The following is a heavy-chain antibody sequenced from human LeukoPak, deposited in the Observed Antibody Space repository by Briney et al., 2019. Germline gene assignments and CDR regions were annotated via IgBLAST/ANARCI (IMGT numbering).Heavy chain of an antibody. Sequence: GGSLRLSCAASGFTFSSYGMHWVRQAPGKGLEWVAVISYDGSNKYYADSVKGRFTISRDNSKNTLYLQMNSLRAEDTAVYYCAKDLAYYDSSGPRAFDIWGQGTMVTVSS. CDR1: GFTFSSYG. J-gene: IGHJ3*02. CDR3: AKDLAYYDSSGPRAFDI. D-gene: IGHD3-22*01. V-gene: IGHV3-30*18. CDR2: ISYDGSNK.